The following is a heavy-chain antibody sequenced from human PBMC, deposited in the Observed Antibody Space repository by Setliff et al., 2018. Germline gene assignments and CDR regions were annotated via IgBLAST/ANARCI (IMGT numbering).Heavy chain of an antibody. V-gene: IGHV4-61*09. Sequence: SETLSLTCTVSDDSISSRHYYWSWIRQPAGKGLEWLGQIYTSWSTNYNPSLKGRATISVDTSKNQFSLKLSSVTAADTAVYYCARDGWERAYYFDYWGQGTLVTVSS. CDR3: ARDGWERAYYFDY. CDR2: IYTSWST. D-gene: IGHD6-19*01. CDR1: DDSISSRHYY. J-gene: IGHJ4*02.